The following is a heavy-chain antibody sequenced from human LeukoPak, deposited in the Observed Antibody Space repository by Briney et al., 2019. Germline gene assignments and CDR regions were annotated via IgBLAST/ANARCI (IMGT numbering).Heavy chain of an antibody. J-gene: IGHJ5*02. Sequence: GGSLRLSCTASGFTFSNYGFIWVRQAPGKGLEWVSSMTTIDPRIYYADSVRGRFTVSRDNVKNSLFLQMNSLRVDDTAVYYCAKSGSSVFWSWGQGTLVTVSS. D-gene: IGHD3-3*02. CDR2: MTTIDPRI. CDR1: GFTFSNYG. V-gene: IGHV3-21*04. CDR3: AKSGSSVFWS.